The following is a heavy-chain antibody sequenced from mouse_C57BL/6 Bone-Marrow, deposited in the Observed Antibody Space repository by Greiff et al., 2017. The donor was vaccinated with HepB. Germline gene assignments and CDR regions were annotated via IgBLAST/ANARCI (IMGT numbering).Heavy chain of an antibody. V-gene: IGHV14-4*01. CDR1: GFNIKDDY. Sequence: LVESGAELVRPGASVKLSCTASGFNIKDDYMHWVKQRPEQGLEWIGWIDPENGDTEYASKFQGKATITAETSSNTAYLQLSSLTSEDTAVYYCTTDDYDSYWGQGTLVTVSA. CDR3: TTDDYDSY. J-gene: IGHJ3*01. D-gene: IGHD2-4*01. CDR2: IDPENGDT.